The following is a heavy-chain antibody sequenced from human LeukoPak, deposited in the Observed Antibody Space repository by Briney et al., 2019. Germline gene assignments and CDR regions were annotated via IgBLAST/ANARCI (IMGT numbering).Heavy chain of an antibody. J-gene: IGHJ3*01. D-gene: IGHD3-22*01. Sequence: PSETLSLTCTVSGAHISNSYWTWVRQSAAQGLEWIGRLHASESTIYNPSLKSRVTMSIETSKDQLSLTLTSVTAADSAVYYCASLSSGAAFDVWGQGTVVTVSS. CDR3: ASLSSGAAFDV. V-gene: IGHV4-4*07. CDR1: GAHISNSY. CDR2: LHASEST.